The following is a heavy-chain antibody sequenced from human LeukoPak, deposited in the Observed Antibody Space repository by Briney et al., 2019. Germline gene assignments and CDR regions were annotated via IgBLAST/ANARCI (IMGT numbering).Heavy chain of an antibody. CDR3: ERQGSARANWFHP. V-gene: IGHV4-39*01. J-gene: IGHJ5*02. CDR2: IYYSGST. D-gene: IGHD6-6*01. CDR1: VGSLSRSSYY. Sequence: PSGTLSLTCTVSVGSLSRSSYYWGCIRQPPGKGLEWIASIYYSGSTYSKSSLKGPVTLSVDSSKNQFSLRLNSGTAADTAVYFCERQGSARANWFHPWGRGPLV.